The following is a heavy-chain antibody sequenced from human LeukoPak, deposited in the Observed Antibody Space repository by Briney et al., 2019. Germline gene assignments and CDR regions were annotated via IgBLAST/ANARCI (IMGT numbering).Heavy chain of an antibody. J-gene: IGHJ4*02. CDR2: ISSDGTNT. CDR1: GFTFNSYW. Sequence: GGSLRLSCAASGFTFNSYWMHWVREVPGKGLVWVSHISSDGTNTHSADSVKGRFTMSRDNANTALYLQMNSLGAEDTAVYYGARLSDDSSSYFHYWGQGTLVTVSS. D-gene: IGHD3-22*01. V-gene: IGHV3-74*01. CDR3: ARLSDDSSSYFHY.